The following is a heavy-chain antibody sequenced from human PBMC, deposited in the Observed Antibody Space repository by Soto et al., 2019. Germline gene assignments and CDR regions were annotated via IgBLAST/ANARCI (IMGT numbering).Heavy chain of an antibody. CDR1: GGSISSDGFY. J-gene: IGHJ6*02. V-gene: IGHV4-31*03. D-gene: IGHD2-21*02. CDR3: ARDRLRVVTTADGMDV. Sequence: PSETLSLTCTVSGGSISSDGFYWTWIRQRPGKGLEWIGFIYYSGTTYYNPSLKSRLTISVDTSKNQFSLRLTSATAADTAVYYCARDRLRVVTTADGMDVWGQGTTVTVSS. CDR2: IYYSGTT.